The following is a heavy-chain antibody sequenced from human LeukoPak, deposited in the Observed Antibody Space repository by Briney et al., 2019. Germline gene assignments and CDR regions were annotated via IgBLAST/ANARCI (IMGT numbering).Heavy chain of an antibody. CDR2: ISAYNGNT. Sequence: VASVKVSFKASGYTFTIYGISWVRQAPGQGLEWMGWISAYNGNTNYAQKLQGRVTMTTDTSTSTAYVELRSLRSDDTAVYYCASFLPYDYGDYGSWFDPWGQGTLVTVSS. V-gene: IGHV1-18*01. J-gene: IGHJ5*02. D-gene: IGHD4-17*01. CDR1: GYTFTIYG. CDR3: ASFLPYDYGDYGSWFDP.